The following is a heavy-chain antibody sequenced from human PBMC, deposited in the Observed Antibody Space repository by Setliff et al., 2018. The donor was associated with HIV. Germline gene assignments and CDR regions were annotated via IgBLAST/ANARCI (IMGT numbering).Heavy chain of an antibody. Sequence: GGSLRLSCVASGLPFYNYWMTWLRRAPGRGLEWVANIKQDGSEKYYVDSVKGRFTISRDNAKNSLYLQMNSLRAEDTAVYYCARPRRSSYYFDYWGQGTLVTVSS. J-gene: IGHJ4*02. CDR1: GLPFYNYW. V-gene: IGHV3-7*01. CDR3: ARPRRSSYYFDY. CDR2: IKQDGSEK. D-gene: IGHD1-26*01.